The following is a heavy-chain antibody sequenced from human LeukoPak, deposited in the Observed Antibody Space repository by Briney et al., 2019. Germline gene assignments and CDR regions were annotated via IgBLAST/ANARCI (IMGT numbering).Heavy chain of an antibody. Sequence: PGRSLRLSCAASGFTFSSYGMHWVRQAPGKGLEWVAVISYDGSNKYYADSVKGRFTISRDNSKNTLYLQMNSLRAEDTAVYYCARWGKVRGVNYWGQGTLVTVSS. CDR3: ARWGKVRGVNY. J-gene: IGHJ4*02. CDR2: ISYDGSNK. V-gene: IGHV3-30*03. CDR1: GFTFSSYG. D-gene: IGHD3-10*01.